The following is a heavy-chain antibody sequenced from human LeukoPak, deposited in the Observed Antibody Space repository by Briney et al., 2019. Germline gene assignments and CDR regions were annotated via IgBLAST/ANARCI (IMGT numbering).Heavy chain of an antibody. CDR1: GFTFSSYS. CDR3: ARDPGVRYYYGMDV. J-gene: IGHJ6*02. D-gene: IGHD3-10*01. V-gene: IGHV3-21*01. Sequence: TGGSLRLSCAASGFTFSSYSMNWVRQAPGKGLEWVSSISSSSSYIYYADSVKGRFTISRDNAKNSLCLQMNSLRAEDTAVYYCARDPGVRYYYGMDVWGQGTTVTVSS. CDR2: ISSSSSYI.